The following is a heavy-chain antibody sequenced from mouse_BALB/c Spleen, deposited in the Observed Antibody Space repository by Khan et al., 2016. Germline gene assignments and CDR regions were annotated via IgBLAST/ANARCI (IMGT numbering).Heavy chain of an antibody. J-gene: IGHJ4*01. Sequence: QIQLVQSGPELKKPGETVKISCKASGYTFTNYGMNWVKQAPGKGFKWMGWINTYTGEPTYADDFKGRFAFSSETSASTAYLQINNLKNEDMATYFCARVYRYDGYYYAMDYWGQGTSVTVSS. CDR1: GYTFTNYG. V-gene: IGHV9-1*02. CDR3: ARVYRYDGYYYAMDY. CDR2: INTYTGEP. D-gene: IGHD2-14*01.